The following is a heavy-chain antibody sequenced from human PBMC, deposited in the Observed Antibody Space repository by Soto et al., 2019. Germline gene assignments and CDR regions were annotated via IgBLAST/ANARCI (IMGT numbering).Heavy chain of an antibody. D-gene: IGHD2-8*01. Sequence: GGSLRLSCAAPGFTFSSYSMNWVRQAPGKGLEWVSYISSSSSTIYYADSVKGRFTISRDNAKNSLYLQMNSLRDEDTAVYYCAREEHRGTPDDAICNNYPDYYGMDVWGQGTTVTVSS. CDR2: ISSSSSTI. CDR3: AREEHRGTPDDAICNNYPDYYGMDV. J-gene: IGHJ6*02. CDR1: GFTFSSYS. V-gene: IGHV3-48*02.